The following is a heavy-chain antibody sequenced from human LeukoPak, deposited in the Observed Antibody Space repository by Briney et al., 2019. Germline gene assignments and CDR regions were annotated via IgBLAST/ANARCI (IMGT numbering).Heavy chain of an antibody. Sequence: GGSLRLSCAASGFTLSSYSMNWVRQAPGKGLEWVSSISSSSSYIYYADSVKGRFTISRDNAKNSLYLQMNSLRAEDTAVYYCARDPYGENSFDYWGQGTLVTVSS. J-gene: IGHJ4*02. CDR3: ARDPYGENSFDY. CDR1: GFTLSSYS. CDR2: ISSSSSYI. V-gene: IGHV3-21*01. D-gene: IGHD4-17*01.